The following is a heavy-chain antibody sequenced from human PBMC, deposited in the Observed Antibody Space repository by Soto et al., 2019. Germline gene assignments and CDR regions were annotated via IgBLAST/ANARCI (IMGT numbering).Heavy chain of an antibody. J-gene: IGHJ4*02. Sequence: EVQLVESGGGLVQPGGSLKLSCAASGFSFSGSAMYWVRQASGKGLEWVGRIRSKAYSYATAYGASLKGRFSIFRDDKKNTAYLQINSLKSEDTAVYYCLTSIREATRDFDYWGQGTLVTVSS. D-gene: IGHD5-12*01. CDR1: GFSFSGSA. V-gene: IGHV3-73*02. CDR3: LTSIREATRDFDY. CDR2: IRSKAYSYAT.